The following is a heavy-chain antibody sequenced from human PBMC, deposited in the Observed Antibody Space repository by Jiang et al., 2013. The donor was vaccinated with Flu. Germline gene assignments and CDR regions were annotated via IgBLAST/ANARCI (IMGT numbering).Heavy chain of an antibody. Sequence: RLSCAASGFTFSSYSMNWVRQAPGKGLEWVSSISSSSSYIYYADSVKGRFTISRDNAKNSLYLQMNSLRAEDTAVYYCARDFDYGDYYYYGMDVWGQGTTVTVSS. CDR3: ARDFDYGDYYYYGMDV. V-gene: IGHV3-21*01. CDR2: ISSSSSYI. CDR1: GFTFSSYS. D-gene: IGHD4-17*01. J-gene: IGHJ6*02.